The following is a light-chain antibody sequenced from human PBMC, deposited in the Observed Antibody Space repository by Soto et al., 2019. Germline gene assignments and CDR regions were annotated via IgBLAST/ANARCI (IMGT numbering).Light chain of an antibody. J-gene: IGKJ4*01. Sequence: EIVMTQFPATLSVSPGARGTLSCRASQNIRRNLAWYQQKPGQSPRLLSYEASTRAPGITARFTRGGSGTEFTLAISSLQSEDSALYYSQQYAKWPPVTFGGGTKVEIK. CDR1: QNIRRN. V-gene: IGKV3-15*01. CDR2: EAS. CDR3: QQYAKWPPVT.